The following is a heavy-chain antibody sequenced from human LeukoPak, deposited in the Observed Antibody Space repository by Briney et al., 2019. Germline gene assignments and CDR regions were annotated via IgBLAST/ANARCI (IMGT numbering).Heavy chain of an antibody. J-gene: IGHJ3*02. Sequence: ASVKVSCKASGYTFTGYYIHWVRQAPGQGLEWMGWINPNSGGTNYIQKFQGRVTMTRDTSISTAYMELSRLRSDDTAVYYCARVRRLGELSLLGAFDIWGQGTMVTVSS. CDR3: ARVRRLGELSLLGAFDI. D-gene: IGHD3-16*02. CDR2: INPNSGGT. V-gene: IGHV1-2*02. CDR1: GYTFTGYY.